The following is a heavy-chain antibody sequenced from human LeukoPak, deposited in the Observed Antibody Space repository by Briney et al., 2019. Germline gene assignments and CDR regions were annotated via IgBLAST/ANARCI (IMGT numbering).Heavy chain of an antibody. Sequence: GGSLRLSCAASGFTFSSYEMNWVRQAPGKGLEWVSYISGSGSTKYYADSVKGRFTISRDNAKNSLYLQMNSLRAGDTAVYYCARKGSSWYYFDYWGQGTLVTVSS. CDR1: GFTFSSYE. CDR3: ARKGSSWYYFDY. D-gene: IGHD6-13*01. J-gene: IGHJ4*02. V-gene: IGHV3-48*03. CDR2: ISGSGSTK.